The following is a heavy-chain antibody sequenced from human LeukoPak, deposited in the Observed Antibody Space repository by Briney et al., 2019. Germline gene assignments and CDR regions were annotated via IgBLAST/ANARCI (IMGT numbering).Heavy chain of an antibody. CDR2: INPSGGST. D-gene: IGHD6-13*01. CDR1: GYTFTSYY. CDR3: ARDLIAAAAGAVLYYFDY. Sequence: GASVKVSCTASGYTFTSYYMHWVRQAPGQGLEWMGIINPSGGSTSYAQKFQGRVTMTRDTSTSTVYMELSSLRSEDTAVYYCARDLIAAAAGAVLYYFDYWGQGTLVTVSS. V-gene: IGHV1-46*01. J-gene: IGHJ4*02.